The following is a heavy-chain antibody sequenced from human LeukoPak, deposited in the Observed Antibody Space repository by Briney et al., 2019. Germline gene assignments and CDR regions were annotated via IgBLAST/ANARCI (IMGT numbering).Heavy chain of an antibody. Sequence: ASVKVPCKASGGTFSSYAISWVRQAPGQGLEWMGGIIPIFGTANYAQKFQGRVTITADESTSTAYMELSSLRSEDTAVYYCAAEPRIAVAGGVYFQHWGQGTLVTVSS. D-gene: IGHD6-19*01. CDR2: IIPIFGTA. CDR3: AAEPRIAVAGGVYFQH. CDR1: GGTFSSYA. V-gene: IGHV1-69*13. J-gene: IGHJ1*01.